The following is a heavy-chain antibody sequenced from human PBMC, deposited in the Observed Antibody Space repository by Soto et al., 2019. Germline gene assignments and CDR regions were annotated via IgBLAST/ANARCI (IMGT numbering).Heavy chain of an antibody. CDR2: VYYSGTT. Sequence: NPSETLSLTCSVSGDSIRSSSYYWDWIRQSPRKGLEWVGSVYYSGTTYYNPSLKSRVSISIDTSKNQFSLKLSSVTAADTAVYYCARVNFWSGKGILDSWGQGTLVTVSS. V-gene: IGHV4-39*01. CDR1: GDSIRSSSYY. D-gene: IGHD3-3*01. J-gene: IGHJ4*02. CDR3: ARVNFWSGKGILDS.